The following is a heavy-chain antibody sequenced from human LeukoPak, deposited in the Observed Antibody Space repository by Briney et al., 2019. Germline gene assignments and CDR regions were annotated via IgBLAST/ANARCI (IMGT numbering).Heavy chain of an antibody. Sequence: ASVKVSCKASGYTFTSYGISWVRQAPGQGLEWMGWISAYNGNTNYALKLQGRVTMTTDTSTSTAYMELRSLRSDDTAVYYCARDLSANRVVPAAIGNWFDPWGQGTLVTVSS. V-gene: IGHV1-18*01. CDR1: GYTFTSYG. D-gene: IGHD2-2*01. CDR3: ARDLSANRVVPAAIGNWFDP. J-gene: IGHJ5*02. CDR2: ISAYNGNT.